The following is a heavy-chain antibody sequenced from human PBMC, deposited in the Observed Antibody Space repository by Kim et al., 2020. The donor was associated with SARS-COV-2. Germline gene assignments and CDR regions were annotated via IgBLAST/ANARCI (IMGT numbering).Heavy chain of an antibody. J-gene: IGHJ4*02. CDR3: AHSSSFSVIDY. CDR2: ISYDGSNK. CDR1: GFTFSSYA. D-gene: IGHD6-6*01. Sequence: GGSLRLSCAASGFTFSSYAMHWVRQAPGKGLEWVAVISYDGSNKYYADSVKGRFTISRDNSKNTLYLQMNSLRAEDTAVYYCAHSSSFSVIDYWGQGTLVTVSS. V-gene: IGHV3-30-3*01.